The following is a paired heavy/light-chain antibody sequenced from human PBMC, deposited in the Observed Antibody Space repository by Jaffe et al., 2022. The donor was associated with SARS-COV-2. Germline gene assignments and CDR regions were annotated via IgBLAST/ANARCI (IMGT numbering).Heavy chain of an antibody. CDR2: ISGNGGST. V-gene: IGHV3-23*01. CDR3: AKSQGPHYDYWSGLMDV. J-gene: IGHJ6*02. CDR1: GFTFDSYA. D-gene: IGHD3-3*01. Sequence: EVQLLESGGGLVQRGGSLRLSCAASGFTFDSYAMNWVRQAPGKGLEWVSGISGNGGSTHYADSVKGRFTISRDNSKNTLYLQMNSLRAEDTAVYYCAKSQGPHYDYWSGLMDVWGQGTTVTVSS.
Light chain of an antibody. CDR1: SSNIGAAYD. V-gene: IGLV1-40*01. Sequence: QSVLPQPPSVSGAPGQRVTISCAGYSSNIGAAYDVHWYQQLPGTAPKLLIYGNTNRPSGVPGRFSGSKSGTSASLAITGLQAEDEADYYCQSYDRSLSGHVFGTGTKVTVL. J-gene: IGLJ1*01. CDR2: GNT. CDR3: QSYDRSLSGHV.